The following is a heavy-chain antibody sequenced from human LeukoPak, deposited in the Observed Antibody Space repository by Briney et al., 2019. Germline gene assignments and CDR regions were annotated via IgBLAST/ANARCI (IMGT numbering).Heavy chain of an antibody. D-gene: IGHD1-26*01. CDR1: GYTFTGHY. V-gene: IGHV1-2*02. CDR2: INPNSGGT. Sequence: ASVKVSCKASGYTFTGHYMHWVRQAPGQGLEWMGWINPNSGGTNYAQKFQGRVTMTRDTSISTAYMELSRLRSDDTAVYYCARVQALLYYYYMDVWGKGTTVTVSS. J-gene: IGHJ6*03. CDR3: ARVQALLYYYYMDV.